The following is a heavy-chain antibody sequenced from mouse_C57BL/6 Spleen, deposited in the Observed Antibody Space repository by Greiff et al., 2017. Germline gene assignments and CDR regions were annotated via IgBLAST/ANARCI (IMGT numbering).Heavy chain of an antibody. D-gene: IGHD2-4*01. CDR1: GFTFSSYG. V-gene: IGHV5-6*01. J-gene: IGHJ3*01. CDR2: ISSGGSYT. CDR3: ARPKYYDYDEGFAY. Sequence: EVMLVESGGDLVKPGGSLKLSCAASGFTFSSYGMSWVRQTPDKRLEWVATISSGGSYTYYPDSVKGRFTISRDNAKNTLYLQMSSLKSEDTAMYYCARPKYYDYDEGFAYWGQGTLVTVSA.